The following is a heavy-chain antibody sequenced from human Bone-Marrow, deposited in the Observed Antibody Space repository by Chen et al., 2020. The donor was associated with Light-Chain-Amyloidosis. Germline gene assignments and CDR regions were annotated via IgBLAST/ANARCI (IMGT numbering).Heavy chain of an antibody. J-gene: IGHJ4*02. D-gene: IGHD5-12*01. Sequence: EVQLEQSGPEVKKRGESLKIYCKGSGYTFPNYWIGWVRQMPGKGLEWMGVIYPDDSDARYSPSFEGQVTISADKSITTAYLQWRSLKASDTAMYYCARRRDGYNFDYWGQGTLVTVSS. CDR1: GYTFPNYW. V-gene: IGHV5-51*01. CDR3: ARRRDGYNFDY. CDR2: IYPDDSDA.